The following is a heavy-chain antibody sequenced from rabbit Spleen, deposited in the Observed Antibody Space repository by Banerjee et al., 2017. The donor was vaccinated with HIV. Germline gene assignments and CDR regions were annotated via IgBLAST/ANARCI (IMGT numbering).Heavy chain of an antibody. V-gene: IGHV1S7*01. CDR3: ARYDNSIGDLDL. CDR1: GFSLFSYW. J-gene: IGHJ3*01. Sequence: QSLEESGGGLVKPGGTLTLTCKASGFSLFSYWMCWVRQAPGKGLDLIGCIYAGDGSTDYANWVNGRFSISRENAQNTVFLQMTSLTAADTATYFCARYDNSIGDLDLWGQGTLVTVS. CDR2: IYAGDGST. D-gene: IGHD2-1*01.